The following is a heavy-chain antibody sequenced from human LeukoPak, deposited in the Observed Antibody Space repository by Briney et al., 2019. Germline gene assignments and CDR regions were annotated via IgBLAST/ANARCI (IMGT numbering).Heavy chain of an antibody. CDR2: IHTSGST. Sequence: PSETLSLTCTVSGGSISSYYWSWIRQPAGKGLEWIGRIHTSGSTNYNPSLKSRVTMSVDTSKNQFSLKLSSVTAADTAVYYCASYGYSRSFDYWGQGTLVTVSS. D-gene: IGHD6-13*01. V-gene: IGHV4-4*07. J-gene: IGHJ4*02. CDR3: ASYGYSRSFDY. CDR1: GGSISSYY.